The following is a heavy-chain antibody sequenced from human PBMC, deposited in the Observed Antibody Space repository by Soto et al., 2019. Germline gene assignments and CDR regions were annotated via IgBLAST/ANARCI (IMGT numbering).Heavy chain of an antibody. J-gene: IGHJ4*02. CDR3: QRGCLNVVVSPPFDS. CDR2: TYYKSKWST. CDR1: GDTISRSSAA. D-gene: IGHD2-21*01. V-gene: IGHV6-1*01. Sequence: SQTLSLTCDISGDTISRSSAAWIWVRQSPSRGLEWLGRTYYKSKWSTDYALSVKGRITINAITSRNQISLHLNSVTPEDTAVFFFQRGCLNVVVSPPFDSGGEGTPVTVA.